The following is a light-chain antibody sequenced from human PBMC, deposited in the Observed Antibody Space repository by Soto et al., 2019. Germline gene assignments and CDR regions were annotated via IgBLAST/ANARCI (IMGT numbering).Light chain of an antibody. CDR3: QSYDSSLSAPYV. Sequence: QSVVTQPPSVSGAPGQRVTISCTGSSSNIGADSGVHWYQQLPGTAPKLLIYGNNIRPAGVPDRFSGSKSGTSASLAIAGLQAVDEADYYCQSYDSSLSAPYVFGTGTKLTVL. CDR2: GNN. J-gene: IGLJ1*01. V-gene: IGLV1-40*01. CDR1: SSNIGADSG.